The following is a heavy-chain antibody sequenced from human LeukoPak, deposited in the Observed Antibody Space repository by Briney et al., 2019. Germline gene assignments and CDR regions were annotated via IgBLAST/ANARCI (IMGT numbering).Heavy chain of an antibody. CDR2: ISSSGSTI. V-gene: IGHV3-48*03. J-gene: IGHJ4*02. Sequence: PGGSLRLSCAASGFTFSSYEMNWVRQAPGKGLEWVSYISSSGSTIYYADSVKGRFTISRDNSKNSLYLQMNSLRAEDTAVYYCAVGAKGNDYWGQGTLVTASS. D-gene: IGHD1-26*01. CDR1: GFTFSSYE. CDR3: AVGAKGNDY.